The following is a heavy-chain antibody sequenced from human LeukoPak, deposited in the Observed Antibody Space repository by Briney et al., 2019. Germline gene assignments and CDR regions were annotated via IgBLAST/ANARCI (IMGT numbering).Heavy chain of an antibody. CDR1: GGSFSGYY. D-gene: IGHD6-13*01. CDR3: ARLDSSSGNWFDP. V-gene: IGHV4-34*01. CDR2: IYHSGST. J-gene: IGHJ5*02. Sequence: SETLSLTCAVYGGSFSGYYWSWIRQPPGKGLEWIGSIYHSGSTYYNPSLKSRVTISVDTSKNQFSLKLSSVTAADTAVYYCARLDSSSGNWFDPWGQGTLVTVSS.